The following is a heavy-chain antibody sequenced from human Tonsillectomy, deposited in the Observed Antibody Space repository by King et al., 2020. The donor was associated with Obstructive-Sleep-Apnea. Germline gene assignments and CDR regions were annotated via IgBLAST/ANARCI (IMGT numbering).Heavy chain of an antibody. Sequence: VQLVESGGAFVKPGGSLRLSCATSGFTFSNTWMSWVRQVPGKGLDWVGRVKSRNDGGTSDYAAPGKGRFAISRDDSETKLYLQMNSLKTEDTATYYCTTLHDYGDHYWGQGTLVTVSS. CDR2: VKSRNDGGTS. CDR3: TTLHDYGDHY. CDR1: GFTFSNTW. D-gene: IGHD4-17*01. V-gene: IGHV3-15*02. J-gene: IGHJ4*02.